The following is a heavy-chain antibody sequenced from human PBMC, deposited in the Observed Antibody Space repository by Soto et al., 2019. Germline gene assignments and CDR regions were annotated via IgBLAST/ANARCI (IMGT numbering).Heavy chain of an antibody. CDR1: GYTFTSYG. V-gene: IGHV1-18*04. D-gene: IGHD3-22*01. CDR3: ARDPYYYDSSGYQAHDAFDI. CDR2: ISAYNGNT. Sequence: ASVKVSCKASGYTFTSYGISWVRQAPGQGLEWMGWISAYNGNTNYAQKLQGRVTLTTDTSTSTAYMELRSLRSDDTAVYYCARDPYYYDSSGYQAHDAFDIWGQGTMVTVSS. J-gene: IGHJ3*02.